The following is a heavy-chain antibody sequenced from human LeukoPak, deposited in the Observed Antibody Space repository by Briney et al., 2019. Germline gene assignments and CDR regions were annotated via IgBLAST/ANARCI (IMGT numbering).Heavy chain of an antibody. Sequence: SETLSLTCTVSGGSISSYYWSWIRQPPGKGLEWIGYIYYSGSTNYNPSLKSRVTISVDTSKNQFSLKLSSVTAADTAVYYCARRDYYYYMDVWGKGTTVTISS. CDR3: ARRDYYYYMDV. CDR2: IYYSGST. CDR1: GGSISSYY. V-gene: IGHV4-59*12. J-gene: IGHJ6*03.